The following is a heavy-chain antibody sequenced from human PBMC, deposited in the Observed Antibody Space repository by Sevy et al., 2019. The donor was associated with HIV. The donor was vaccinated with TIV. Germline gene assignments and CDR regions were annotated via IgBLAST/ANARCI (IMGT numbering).Heavy chain of an antibody. D-gene: IGHD2-2*01. CDR3: ASLGGSTIGNYYYYGMDV. V-gene: IGHV3-48*03. J-gene: IGHJ6*02. Sequence: GGSLRLSCAASGFTFSSYEMNWVRQAPGKGLEWVSYISSSGSTIYYADSVKGRFTISRDNAKNSLYLQMNSLRAEDTAVYYCASLGGSTIGNYYYYGMDVWGQGTTVTVSS. CDR1: GFTFSSYE. CDR2: ISSSGSTI.